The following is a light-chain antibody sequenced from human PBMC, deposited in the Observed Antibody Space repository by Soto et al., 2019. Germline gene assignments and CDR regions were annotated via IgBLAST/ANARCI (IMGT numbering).Light chain of an antibody. CDR3: AAWDDSLNGVA. CDR2: SNN. Sequence: QSVLTQPPSASGPPGQRVIISCSGTTYNIGSNTVNWYQQLPGTAPKLLMYSNNQRPSAVPDRFSGSKSGTSASLAIRGLQCDDEADYYCAAWDDSLNGVAFGAGTKLTVL. J-gene: IGLJ3*02. CDR1: TYNIGSNT. V-gene: IGLV1-44*01.